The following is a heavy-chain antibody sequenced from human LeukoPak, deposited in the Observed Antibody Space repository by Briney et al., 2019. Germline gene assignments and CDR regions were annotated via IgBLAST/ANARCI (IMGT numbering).Heavy chain of an antibody. CDR2: ISSSGATI. J-gene: IGHJ4*02. CDR3: AKEVIYSSFFDY. Sequence: GGSLRLSCAASGFTFNNYEMNWVRQAPGKGLEWLSYISSSGATIYYTDSVKGRFTISRDNAKNSLYLQMNSLRAEDTAVYYCAKEVIYSSFFDYWGQGTLVTVSS. V-gene: IGHV3-48*03. D-gene: IGHD6-19*01. CDR1: GFTFNNYE.